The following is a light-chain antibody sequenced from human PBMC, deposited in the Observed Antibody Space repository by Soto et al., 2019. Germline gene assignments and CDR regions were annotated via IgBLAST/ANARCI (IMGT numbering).Light chain of an antibody. CDR2: DVC. CDR3: RSYTSSSTRV. V-gene: IGLV2-14*01. J-gene: IGLJ2*01. Sequence: QSALTQPASVSGSPGQSITISCTGTSSDVGGYNYVSWYQQHPGKAPKLMIYDVCNRPSGVSNRFSGSKSGNTASLTISGLQAEDEADYYCRSYTSSSTRVFGGGTKLTVL. CDR1: SSDVGGYNY.